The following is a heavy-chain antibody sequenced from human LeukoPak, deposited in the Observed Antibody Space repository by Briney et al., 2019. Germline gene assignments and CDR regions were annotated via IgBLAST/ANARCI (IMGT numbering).Heavy chain of an antibody. Sequence: ASVKVSCKASGYTFTGYYMHWVRQAPGQGLELMGWINPNRGGTNYAQKFQGRVPMIRGPALRPAYTALGRPKSDGKAVYYCAREMATTPFAFDYWGQGTLVTVSS. D-gene: IGHD5-24*01. J-gene: IGHJ4*02. CDR1: GYTFTGYY. V-gene: IGHV1-2*02. CDR2: INPNRGGT. CDR3: AREMATTPFAFDY.